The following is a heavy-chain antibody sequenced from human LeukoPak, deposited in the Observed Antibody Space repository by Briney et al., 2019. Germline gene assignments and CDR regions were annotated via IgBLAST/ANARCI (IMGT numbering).Heavy chain of an antibody. V-gene: IGHV3-23*01. CDR2: ISGSGNT. J-gene: IGHJ4*02. CDR1: GFTFSSYP. Sequence: PGGSLRLSCAASGFTFSSYPMNWVRQAPGKGLEWVSAISGSGNTFYADSVKGRFTISRDNSKNTLYLQMNNLRAEDTAMYYCAKDIPISGSYFHWGQGTLVTVSS. CDR3: AKDIPISGSYFH. D-gene: IGHD3-10*01.